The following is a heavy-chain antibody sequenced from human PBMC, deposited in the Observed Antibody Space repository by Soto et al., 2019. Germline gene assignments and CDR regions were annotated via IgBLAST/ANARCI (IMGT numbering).Heavy chain of an antibody. D-gene: IGHD6-13*01. CDR1: GGTFSSYT. V-gene: IGHV1-69*02. Sequence: QVLLVQSGAEVKKPGSSVKVSCKASGGTFSSYTISWVRHAPGQGLEWMGRIIPILGIANYAQKFQGRVTITADKSTSTAYMELSSLRSEDTAVYYCARGSKGSWYHYYYMDVWGKGTTVTVSS. CDR3: ARGSKGSWYHYYYMDV. J-gene: IGHJ6*03. CDR2: IIPILGIA.